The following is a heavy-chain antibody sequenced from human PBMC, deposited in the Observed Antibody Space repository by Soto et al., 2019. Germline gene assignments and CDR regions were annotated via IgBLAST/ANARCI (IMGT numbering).Heavy chain of an antibody. CDR1: GGSISSSSYY. Sequence: PSETLSLTCTVSGGSISSSSYYWSWVRQPPGKGLEWIGYMYYSGSTNYNPSLKSRVTMSVDTSKKRFSLKLTSVTAADTAIYYCIVSCYGSRAFVHWGLGDLLTISS. CDR3: IVSCYGSRAFVH. CDR2: MYYSGST. D-gene: IGHD2-15*01. V-gene: IGHV4-61*01. J-gene: IGHJ4*02.